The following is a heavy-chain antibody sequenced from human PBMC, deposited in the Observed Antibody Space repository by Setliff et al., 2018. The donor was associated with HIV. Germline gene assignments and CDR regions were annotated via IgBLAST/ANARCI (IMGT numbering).Heavy chain of an antibody. Sequence: GASVKVSCKASGYSFSDYYIHWVRQAPGHGFQWMGWISAYNGNTNYAQKVQGRVTMTTDTSTSTAYMELRSLRSDDTAVYYCARDRGVYCRSTNCYSPVDAFDIWGQGTMVTVSS. D-gene: IGHD2-2*01. J-gene: IGHJ3*02. CDR2: ISAYNGNT. V-gene: IGHV1-18*04. CDR3: ARDRGVYCRSTNCYSPVDAFDI. CDR1: GYSFSDYY.